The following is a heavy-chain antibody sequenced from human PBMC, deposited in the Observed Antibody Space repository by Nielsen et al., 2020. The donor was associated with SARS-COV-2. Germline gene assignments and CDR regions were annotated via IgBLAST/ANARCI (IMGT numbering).Heavy chain of an antibody. Sequence: GGSLRLSCAASGFALRDHYMDWVRQAPGKGLVWVSRINSDGSSTSYADSVKGRFTISRDNAKNTLYLQMNSLRAEDTAVYYCVRGLQVPNGLAHRWGQGTLVTVSS. CDR1: GFALRDHY. CDR3: VRGLQVPNGLAHR. J-gene: IGHJ4*02. D-gene: IGHD3-16*01. V-gene: IGHV3-74*01. CDR2: INSDGSST.